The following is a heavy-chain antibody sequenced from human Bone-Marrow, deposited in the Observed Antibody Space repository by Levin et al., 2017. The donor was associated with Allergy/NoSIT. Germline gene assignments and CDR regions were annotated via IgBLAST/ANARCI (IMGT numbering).Heavy chain of an antibody. J-gene: IGHJ5*02. V-gene: IGHV5-51*01. D-gene: IGHD1-7*01. CDR3: ARRAPNRIGTTGNWFDP. CDR2: IYPRDSDT. Sequence: GESLKISCTGSGYSFTTSWIGWVRQMPGKGLEWMGIIYPRDSDTRYSSSFEGQVTISADKSISTAYRQWNSLKASDTAMYYCARRAPNRIGTTGNWFDPWGQGTLVTVSS. CDR1: GYSFTTSW.